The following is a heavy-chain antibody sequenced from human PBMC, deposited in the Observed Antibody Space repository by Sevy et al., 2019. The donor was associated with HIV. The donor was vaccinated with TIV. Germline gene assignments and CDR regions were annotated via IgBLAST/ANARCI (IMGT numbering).Heavy chain of an antibody. CDR1: GFSLSTAGVG. CDR3: VHSRMRGNGMDV. J-gene: IGHJ6*02. Sequence: SGPTLVKPTQTLTLTCTFSGFSLSTAGVGVGWIRQPPGKALECLALIYWDEDKCYRTSLRSRLTINKDTSKNQVVLTMTNMDPVDTATYYCVHSRMRGNGMDVWGQGTTVTVSS. CDR2: IYWDEDK. V-gene: IGHV2-5*02.